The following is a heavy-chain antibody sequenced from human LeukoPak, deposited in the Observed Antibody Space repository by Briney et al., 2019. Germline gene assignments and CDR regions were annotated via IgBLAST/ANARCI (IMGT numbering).Heavy chain of an antibody. D-gene: IGHD3-22*01. Sequence: GGSLRLSCAASGFTVSSNYMSWVRQAPGKGLEWVSVIYSGGSTYYADSVKGRFTISRDNSKNTLYLLMNSLRAEDTAVYYCARDRYYYDSSGYWGLDPWGQGTLVTVSS. CDR3: ARDRYYYDSSGYWGLDP. CDR2: IYSGGST. J-gene: IGHJ5*02. V-gene: IGHV3-53*01. CDR1: GFTVSSNY.